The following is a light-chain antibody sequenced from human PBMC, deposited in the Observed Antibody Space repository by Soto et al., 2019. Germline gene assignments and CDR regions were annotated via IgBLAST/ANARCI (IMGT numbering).Light chain of an antibody. CDR1: SSNLGSNY. CDR2: SNN. V-gene: IGLV1-47*02. Sequence: QSVLTQPPSASGTPGQRVTMYCSGSSSNLGSNYVYWYQQLPGTAPKLLIYSNNQRPSGVPDRFSGSKSGTSASLAISGLRSEDEADYYCAAWDDSLNGVVFGGGTKLTVL. CDR3: AAWDDSLNGVV. J-gene: IGLJ2*01.